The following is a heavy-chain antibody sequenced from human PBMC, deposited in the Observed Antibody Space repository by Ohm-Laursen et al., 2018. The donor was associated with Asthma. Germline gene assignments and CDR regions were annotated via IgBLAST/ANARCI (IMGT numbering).Heavy chain of an antibody. CDR1: GFTFSSYG. D-gene: IGHD2-8*02. CDR2: ISFDGSNK. Sequence: SLRLSCSASGFTFSSYGMHWVRQAPGKGLEWVAVISFDGSNKFYAGSVKGRFTISRDNSKNTLYLQMNSLRAEDTAVYYCAKDPRYCTGGSCNSNYNYYGMDVWGQGTTVTVSS. CDR3: AKDPRYCTGGSCNSNYNYYGMDV. J-gene: IGHJ6*02. V-gene: IGHV3-30*18.